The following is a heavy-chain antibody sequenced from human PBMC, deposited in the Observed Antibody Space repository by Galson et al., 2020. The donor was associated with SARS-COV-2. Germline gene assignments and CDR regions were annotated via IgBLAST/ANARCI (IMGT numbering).Heavy chain of an antibody. J-gene: IGHJ3*02. D-gene: IGHD6-13*01. V-gene: IGHV3-53*01. CDR3: ARRTSSSGPAFDI. CDR2: IYSDGST. Sequence: GEPLKISCAVSGFTVNSNYMSWVRQAPEKGLELVSVIYSDGSTSYADSVKGRFTISRDNSKNTLYLQMNSLRAEDTAVYYCARRTSSSGPAFDIWGQGTMVTVSS. CDR1: GFTVNSNY.